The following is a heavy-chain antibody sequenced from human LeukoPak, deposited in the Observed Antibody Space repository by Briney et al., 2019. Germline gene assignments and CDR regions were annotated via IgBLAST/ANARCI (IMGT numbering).Heavy chain of an antibody. J-gene: IGHJ4*02. CDR2: IGTADDT. D-gene: IGHD3-22*01. V-gene: IGHV3-13*04. CDR1: GFTFRRYD. Sequence: GGSLRLSCTASGFTFRRYDMHWVRQTPGKGLEWVSAIGTADDTYYAASVAGRFTVSRDDAGNSFYLQINSLRVGDTAVYYCARGDYYDNSGSPDYWGQGTLVTVSS. CDR3: ARGDYYDNSGSPDY.